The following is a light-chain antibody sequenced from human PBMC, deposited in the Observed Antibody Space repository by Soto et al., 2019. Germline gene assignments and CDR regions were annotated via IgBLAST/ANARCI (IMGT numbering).Light chain of an antibody. CDR1: QSVGSN. V-gene: IGKV3-15*01. J-gene: IGKJ1*01. CDR3: QHYYNWPRT. CDR2: GAS. Sequence: EIVMTQSPATLSVSPGERATLSCRASQSVGSNLAWYQQKPGQSPRLLVYGASTRATGIPARFSGSGSGTEFTLTISSLQSQDFAVYYCQHYYNWPRTFGQGTKVDI.